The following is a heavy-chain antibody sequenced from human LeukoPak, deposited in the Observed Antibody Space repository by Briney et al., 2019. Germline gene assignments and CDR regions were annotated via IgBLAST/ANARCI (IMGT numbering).Heavy chain of an antibody. V-gene: IGHV4-59*08. CDR3: ARHLRYGSRLSWFDP. CDR2: MHYSGTT. J-gene: IGHJ5*02. D-gene: IGHD3-10*01. CDR1: GGSITGYY. Sequence: PSETLSLTCSVSGGSITGYYWSWIRQPPGKGMEWIGYMHYSGTTIYNPSLKSRVTMSVDTSKKQFSLKLSSVTAADTAVYYCARHLRYGSRLSWFDPWGQGTLVTVSS.